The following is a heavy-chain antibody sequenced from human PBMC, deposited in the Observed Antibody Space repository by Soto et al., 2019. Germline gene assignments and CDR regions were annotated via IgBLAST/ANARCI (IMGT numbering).Heavy chain of an antibody. CDR1: GGSISSYY. D-gene: IGHD2-2*01. CDR2: IYTSGRT. V-gene: IGHV4-4*07. CDR3: ARDLGRGYCSSTSCFARPPNWFDP. Sequence: QVQLKESGPGLVKPSETLSLTCTVSGGSISSYYWSWIRQPAGKVLEWIGRIYTSGRTNYNPSLKNRVTMSVDTSKDQFSLKLSSVTAADTAVYYCARDLGRGYCSSTSCFARPPNWFDPWGQGTLVTVSS. J-gene: IGHJ5*02.